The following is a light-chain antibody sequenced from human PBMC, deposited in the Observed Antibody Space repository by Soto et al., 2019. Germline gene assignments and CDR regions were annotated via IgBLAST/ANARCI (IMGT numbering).Light chain of an antibody. V-gene: IGLV2-14*01. J-gene: IGLJ2*01. Sequence: QSALTQPASVSGSPGQSITISCTGTXXDVGGYKYVSWYQQHPDKAPKLIIFEVSNRPSGISSRFSGSKSGNTASLTISGLQAEDEADYYCASYTSSSTSVIFGRGTKVTVL. CDR3: ASYTSSSTSVI. CDR2: EVS. CDR1: XXDVGGYKY.